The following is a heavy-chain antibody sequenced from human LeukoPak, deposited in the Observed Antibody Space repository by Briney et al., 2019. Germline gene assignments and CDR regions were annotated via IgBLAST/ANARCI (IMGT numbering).Heavy chain of an antibody. V-gene: IGHV3-74*01. Sequence: PGGSLRLSCAASGFTFSSYWMHWVRQAPGKGLVWVSRIFSDASSTNYADSVKGRFTISRDNAKKSLYLQMNSLRADDTAVYYCARVLPNSGRYFDYWGQGTLVTVSS. CDR2: IFSDASST. CDR3: ARVLPNSGRYFDY. J-gene: IGHJ4*02. CDR1: GFTFSSYW. D-gene: IGHD6-19*01.